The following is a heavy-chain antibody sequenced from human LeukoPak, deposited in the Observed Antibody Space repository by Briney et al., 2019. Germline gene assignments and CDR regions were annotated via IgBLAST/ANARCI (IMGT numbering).Heavy chain of an antibody. CDR2: INHSGST. CDR1: GGSFRGYY. J-gene: IGHJ4*02. CDR3: ARHTYYDFWVDY. V-gene: IGHV4-34*01. Sequence: PSETLSLTCAVYGGSFRGYYWSWIRQPPGKGLEWVGEINHSGSTNYNPSLKSQVTISVDTSKNQFSLKLSSVTAADTAVYYCARHTYYDFWVDYWGQGTLVTVSS. D-gene: IGHD3-3*01.